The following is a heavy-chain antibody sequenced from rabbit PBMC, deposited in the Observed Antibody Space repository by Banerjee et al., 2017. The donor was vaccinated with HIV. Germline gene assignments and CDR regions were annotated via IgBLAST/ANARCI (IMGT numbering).Heavy chain of an antibody. CDR3: ARWVGSSYYYFNL. J-gene: IGHJ4*01. V-gene: IGHV1S7*01. Sequence: QLVESGGGLVQPGGSLKLSCKASGLDFSTYSMSWVRQAPGKGLEWIGYIDPVFGSTYYASWVNGRFTISSHNAQNTLYLQLNSLTAADTATYFCARWVGSSYYYFNLWGPGTLVTVS. D-gene: IGHD8-1*01. CDR2: IDPVFGST. CDR1: GLDFSTYS.